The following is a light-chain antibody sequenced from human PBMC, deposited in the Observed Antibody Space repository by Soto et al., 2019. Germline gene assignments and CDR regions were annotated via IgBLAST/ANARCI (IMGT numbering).Light chain of an antibody. CDR2: AAS. CDR1: QSISSY. V-gene: IGKV1-39*01. J-gene: IGKJ3*01. CDR3: QQSYSTEVT. Sequence: DIQMTQSPSSLSASVGDRVTITCRASQSISSYLNWYQQKPGKAPKLLIYAASSLQSGVPSRFSGSGSGTDFTRTISSLQPEDFATYYCQQSYSTEVTFGPGTKVDIK.